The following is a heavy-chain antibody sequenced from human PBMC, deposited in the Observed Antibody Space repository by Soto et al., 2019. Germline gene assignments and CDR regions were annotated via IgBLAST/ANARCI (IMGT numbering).Heavy chain of an antibody. CDR1: GFTFSNAW. D-gene: IGHD3-3*01. CDR2: ISYDGSNK. CDR3: ASPPLYDFWSGYYIDY. Sequence: GGSLRLSCAASGFTFSNAWMNWVRQAPGKGLEWVAVISYDGSNKYYADSVKGRFTISRDNSKNTLYLQMNSLRAEDTAVYYCASPPLYDFWSGYYIDYWGQGTLVTVSS. J-gene: IGHJ4*02. V-gene: IGHV3-30-3*01.